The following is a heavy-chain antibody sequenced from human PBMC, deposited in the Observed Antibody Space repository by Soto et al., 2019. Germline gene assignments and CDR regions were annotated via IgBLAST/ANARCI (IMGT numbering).Heavy chain of an antibody. J-gene: IGHJ5*02. V-gene: IGHV1-58*01. CDR3: AAGAVTTLWWFDP. CDR2: IVVGSGNT. Sequence: QMQLVQSGPEVKKPGTSVKVSCKASGFTFTSSAVQWVRQARGQRLEWIGWIVVGSGNTNYAQKFQERVTITRDMSTSTASMELSSLRSEDTAVYYCAAGAVTTLWWFDPWGQGTLVTVSS. D-gene: IGHD4-17*01. CDR1: GFTFTSSA.